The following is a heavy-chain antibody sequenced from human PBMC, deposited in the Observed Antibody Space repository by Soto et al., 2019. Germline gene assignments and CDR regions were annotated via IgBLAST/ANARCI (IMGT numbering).Heavy chain of an antibody. CDR3: ARTLYGDNVDY. D-gene: IGHD4-17*01. CDR1: GGTFSSYA. V-gene: IGHV1-69*05. CDR2: IIPISGTT. J-gene: IGHJ4*02. Sequence: SVKVSCKASGGTFSSYAISWVRQAPGQGLEWMGWIIPISGTTSYAQKFQGRVTMTRNNSISTAYMELSSLRSEDTAVYYCARTLYGDNVDYWGQGTLVTVSS.